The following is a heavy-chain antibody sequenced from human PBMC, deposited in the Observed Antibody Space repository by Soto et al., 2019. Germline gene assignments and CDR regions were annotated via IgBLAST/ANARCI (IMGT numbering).Heavy chain of an antibody. V-gene: IGHV4-30-2*01. J-gene: IGHJ5*02. CDR3: ARVPDR. D-gene: IGHD2-2*01. Sequence: SETLCPTWAVSGGSISSGGYAWRWIRQPPGKGLEWIGYIYHSGSTYYNPSLKSRVTISVDRSKNQFSLKLSSVTAADTAVYYCARVPDRWGQGTLVTVSS. CDR1: GGSISSGGYA. CDR2: IYHSGST.